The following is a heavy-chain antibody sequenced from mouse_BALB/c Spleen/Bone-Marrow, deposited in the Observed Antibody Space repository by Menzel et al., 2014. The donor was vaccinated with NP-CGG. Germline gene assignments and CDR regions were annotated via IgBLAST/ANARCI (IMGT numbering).Heavy chain of an antibody. Sequence: VHLVESGPGLVAPSQSLSITCTVSGFSLTGYGLNWVRQPPGKGLEWLGMIWGDGSTDYNSALKSRLSISKDNSKSQVFLKMNSLQTDDTARCYCARDLGGYAMDYWGQGTSVTVSS. J-gene: IGHJ4*01. CDR1: GFSLTGYG. CDR3: ARDLGGYAMDY. V-gene: IGHV2-6-7*01. CDR2: IWGDGST. D-gene: IGHD4-1*01.